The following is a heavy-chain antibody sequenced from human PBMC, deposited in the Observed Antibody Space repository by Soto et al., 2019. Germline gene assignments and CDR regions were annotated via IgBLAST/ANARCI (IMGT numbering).Heavy chain of an antibody. CDR2: IYYSGST. D-gene: IGHD6-19*01. CDR3: ARRRYSSCWYYYYGMDL. V-gene: IGHV4-39*01. Sequence: SETLSLTCTVSGGSISSSSYYWGWIRQPPGKGLEWIGSIYYSGSTYYNPSLKSRVTISVDTSKNQFSLKLSSVTAADTAVYYCARRRYSSCWYYYYGMDLWGQG. J-gene: IGHJ6*02. CDR1: GGSISSSSYY.